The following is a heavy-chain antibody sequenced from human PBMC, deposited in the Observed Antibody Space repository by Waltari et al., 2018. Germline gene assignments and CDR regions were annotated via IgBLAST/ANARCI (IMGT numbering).Heavy chain of an antibody. J-gene: IGHJ4*02. V-gene: IGHV3-48*01. CDR2: ISSSGTPI. CDR3: VRDPPGSIIGIWFDY. Sequence: EVQLVESGGGLIQPGGSLRLCCAASGSTFRRHSLTWVRQAPGKVLEWVSYISSSGTPIYYADSVKGRFTISRDSAKNSLYLQMNSLRAEDTAVYYCVRDPPGSIIGIWFDYWGQGSLVTVSS. D-gene: IGHD1-20*01. CDR1: GSTFRRHS.